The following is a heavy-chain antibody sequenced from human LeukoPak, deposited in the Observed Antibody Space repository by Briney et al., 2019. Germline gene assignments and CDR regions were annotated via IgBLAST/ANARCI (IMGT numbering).Heavy chain of an antibody. D-gene: IGHD6-19*01. Sequence: ASVKVSCKASGYTFTDYYIHWVRQAPGQDFEWMGWINPKSGGTEYAQKFQGRVTMTRDTSFSTAYMELSGLRYDDTAVFYCARASTVAGNHRPFDYWGQGTLVTVFS. V-gene: IGHV1-2*02. CDR2: INPKSGGT. J-gene: IGHJ4*02. CDR3: ARASTVAGNHRPFDY. CDR1: GYTFTDYY.